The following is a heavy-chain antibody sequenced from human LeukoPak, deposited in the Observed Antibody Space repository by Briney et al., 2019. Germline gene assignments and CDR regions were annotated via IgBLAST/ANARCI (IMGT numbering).Heavy chain of an antibody. Sequence: GSLRLSCAASGFTFSSYWMSWVRQAPGKGLEWVANIKQDGSEKYYVDSVKGRFTISRDNAKNSLYLQMNSLRAEDTAVYYCARVASVPAAYAFDIWGQGTMVTVSS. CDR1: GFTFSSYW. V-gene: IGHV3-7*01. D-gene: IGHD2-2*01. J-gene: IGHJ3*02. CDR2: IKQDGSEK. CDR3: ARVASVPAAYAFDI.